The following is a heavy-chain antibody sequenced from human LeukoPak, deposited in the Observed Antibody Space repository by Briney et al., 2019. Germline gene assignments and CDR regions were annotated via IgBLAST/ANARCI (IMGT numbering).Heavy chain of an antibody. J-gene: IGHJ4*02. CDR2: INPSSGST. D-gene: IGHD2-2*02. V-gene: IGHV1-46*01. CDR1: GYIFTYYY. CDR3: ARESYTRKDFDH. Sequence: ASVNVSCKASGYIFTYYYMHWVRQAPGQGLEWMGMINPSSGSTSYAQKFQGRVTMTRGTSTSTVYMELSSLRSEDTALYYCARESYTRKDFDHWGQGSLVTVSS.